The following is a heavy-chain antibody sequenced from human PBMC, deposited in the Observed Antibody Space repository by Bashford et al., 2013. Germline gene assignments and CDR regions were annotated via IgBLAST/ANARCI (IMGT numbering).Heavy chain of an antibody. CDR1: GFTFDDYG. CDR2: IHSSGST. J-gene: IGHJ4*02. Sequence: GSLRLSCAASGFTFDDYGMNWVRQAPGKGLEWVSVIHSSGSTYYADSVKGRFTISRDNSKNTLYLQMSSLRAGDTAVYYCAKRLVVTAYRYFDYWGQGTLVTVSS. D-gene: IGHD2-15*01. V-gene: IGHV3-66*04. CDR3: AKRLVVTAYRYFDY.